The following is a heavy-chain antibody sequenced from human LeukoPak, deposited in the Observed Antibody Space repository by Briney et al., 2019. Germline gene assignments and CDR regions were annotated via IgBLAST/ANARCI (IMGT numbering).Heavy chain of an antibody. Sequence: GGSLRLSCAASGFTFSNAWMSWVRQAPGKGLEWVGRIKSKTDGGTTDYAAPVKGRFTISRDDSKNTLYLQMNSLRAEDTAVYYCAKGTLYGSVPLDYWGQGTLVTVSS. CDR1: GFTFSNAW. D-gene: IGHD3-10*01. V-gene: IGHV3-15*01. CDR2: IKSKTDGGTT. CDR3: AKGTLYGSVPLDY. J-gene: IGHJ4*02.